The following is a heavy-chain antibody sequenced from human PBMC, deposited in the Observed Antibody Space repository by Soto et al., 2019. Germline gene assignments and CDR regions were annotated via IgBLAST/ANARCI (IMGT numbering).Heavy chain of an antibody. D-gene: IGHD4-4*01. J-gene: IGHJ6*02. Sequence: ASVKVSCKVSGYTLTELSMHWVRQAPGKGLEWMGGFDPEDGETIYAQKFQGRVTITRDTSASTAYMELSSLRSEDTAVYYCARDRVPIDSNYYGMDVWGQGTTVTVSS. V-gene: IGHV1-24*01. CDR2: FDPEDGET. CDR3: ARDRVPIDSNYYGMDV. CDR1: GYTLTELS.